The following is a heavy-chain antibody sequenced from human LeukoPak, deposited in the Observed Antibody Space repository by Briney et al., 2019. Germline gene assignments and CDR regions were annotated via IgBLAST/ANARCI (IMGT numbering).Heavy chain of an antibody. V-gene: IGHV3-9*01. CDR3: ARDSIVNGALDI. Sequence: SGRSLRLSCAASGLTFDDYAMHWVRQAPGKGLEWVSGISWNSGSIGYADSVKGRFTISRDNSKNTLYLQMNSLRAEDTAVYYCARDSIVNGALDIWGQGTMVTVSS. J-gene: IGHJ3*02. CDR2: ISWNSGSI. CDR1: GLTFDDYA. D-gene: IGHD2/OR15-2a*01.